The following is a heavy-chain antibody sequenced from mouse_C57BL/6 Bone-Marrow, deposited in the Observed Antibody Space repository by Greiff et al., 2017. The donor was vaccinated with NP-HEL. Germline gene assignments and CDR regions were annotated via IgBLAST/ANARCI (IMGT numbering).Heavy chain of an antibody. Sequence: VQLQQSGAKLVKPGASVKISCKASGYAFSSYWMNWVKQRPGKGLEWIGQIYPGDGDTNYNGKFKGKATLTADKSSSTAYMQLSSLTSEDSAVYFWASTVVAPYYFDYWGQGTTLTVSS. D-gene: IGHD1-1*01. CDR2: IYPGDGDT. J-gene: IGHJ2*01. V-gene: IGHV1-80*01. CDR3: ASTVVAPYYFDY. CDR1: GYAFSSYW.